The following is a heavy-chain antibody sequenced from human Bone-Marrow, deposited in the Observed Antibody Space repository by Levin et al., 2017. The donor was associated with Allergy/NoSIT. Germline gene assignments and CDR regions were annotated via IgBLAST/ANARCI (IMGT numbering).Heavy chain of an antibody. D-gene: IGHD2-15*01. J-gene: IGHJ4*02. Sequence: GGSLRLSCAASGFTFSSYWMHWVRQAPGKGLVWVSRINSDGSSTSYADSVKGRFTISRDNAKNTLYLQMNSLRAEDTAVYYCARAGGYCSGGSCPQNFDYWGQGTLVTVSS. CDR1: GFTFSSYW. V-gene: IGHV3-74*01. CDR2: INSDGSST. CDR3: ARAGGYCSGGSCPQNFDY.